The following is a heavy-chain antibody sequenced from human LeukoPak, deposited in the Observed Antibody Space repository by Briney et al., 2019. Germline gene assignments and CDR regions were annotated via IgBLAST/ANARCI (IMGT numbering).Heavy chain of an antibody. CDR3: ASGMWGPKDY. D-gene: IGHD7-27*01. V-gene: IGHV3-74*01. CDR1: GFTLSSDW. J-gene: IGHJ4*02. Sequence: GGSLRLSCVASGFTLSSDWMHWVRQGPGKGPVWVSRINGDGSITNYADSVKGRSTTSRDDAKNTLYLQMDSLRGEDTGVYYCASGMWGPKDYWGQGTLVTVSS. CDR2: INGDGSIT.